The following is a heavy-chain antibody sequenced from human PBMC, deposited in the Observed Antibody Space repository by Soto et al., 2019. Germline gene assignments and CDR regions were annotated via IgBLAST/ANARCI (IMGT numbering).Heavy chain of an antibody. CDR1: GLSFSGYY. J-gene: IGHJ4*02. V-gene: IGHV4-34*01. CDR2: INHSGST. Sequence: PSETLSLTCAFYGLSFSGYYWILIRQPPGKGLEWIGEINHSGSTNYNPSLKSRVTIPVDTSKNQFSLKLSSVTAADTAVYYCARAISALFDYWGQGTLVTVSS. CDR3: ARAISALFDY. D-gene: IGHD2-2*02.